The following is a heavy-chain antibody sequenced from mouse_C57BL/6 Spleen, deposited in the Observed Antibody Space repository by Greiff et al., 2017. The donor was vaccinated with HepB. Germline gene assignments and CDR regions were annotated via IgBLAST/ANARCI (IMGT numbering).Heavy chain of an antibody. Sequence: EVQLQQSGPELVKPGASVKISCKASGYTFTDYYMNWVKQSHGKSLEWIGDINPNNGGTSYNQKFKGKATLTVDKSSSTAYIELRSLTSEDSAVYYCARSYDYDEDYFDYWGQGTTLTVSS. CDR3: ARSYDYDEDYFDY. J-gene: IGHJ2*01. D-gene: IGHD2-4*01. CDR1: GYTFTDYY. V-gene: IGHV1-26*01. CDR2: INPNNGGT.